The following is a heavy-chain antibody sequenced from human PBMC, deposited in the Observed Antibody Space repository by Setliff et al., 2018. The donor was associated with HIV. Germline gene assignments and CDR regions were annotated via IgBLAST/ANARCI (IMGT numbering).Heavy chain of an antibody. CDR1: GYTFTTSG. V-gene: IGHV1-18*01. CDR2: IIPIFGTA. CDR3: ARDVTREGGDCRY. D-gene: IGHD2-21*02. J-gene: IGHJ4*02. Sequence: GASVKVSCKTSGYTFTTSGISWVRQAPGQGLEWMGGIIPIFGTANYAQKLQGRVTMTTDTSTSTAYMELRSLRSDDTAVYYCARDVTREGGDCRYWGQGTLVTVSS.